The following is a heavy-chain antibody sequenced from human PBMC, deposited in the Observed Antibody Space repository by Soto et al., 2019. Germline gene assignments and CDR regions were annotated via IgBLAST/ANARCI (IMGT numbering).Heavy chain of an antibody. CDR3: AKGHDYSYYGPIDY. J-gene: IGHJ4*02. CDR1: GFTFSSYG. D-gene: IGHD4-4*01. CDR2: MPYDGTNK. V-gene: IGHV3-30*18. Sequence: QVQLVESGGGVVQPGRSLRLSCAASGFTFSSYGMHWVRQAPGKGLEWVAVMPYDGTNKYCADSVWGRFTISRDNSKNTLYLQMNRLRAEDTAVYYCAKGHDYSYYGPIDYWGQGTLVTVSS.